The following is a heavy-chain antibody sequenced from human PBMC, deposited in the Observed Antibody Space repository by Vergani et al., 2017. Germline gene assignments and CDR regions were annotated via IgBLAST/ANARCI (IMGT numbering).Heavy chain of an antibody. CDR2: ISGSGGST. CDR1: GFTFSSYA. V-gene: IGHV3-23*04. D-gene: IGHD6-13*01. Sequence: VQLVESGGGVVQPGRSLRLSCAASGFTFSSYAMSWVRQAPGKGLEWVSAISGSGGSTYYADSVKGRFTISRDNSKNTLYLQMNSLRAEDTAVYYCAKGQQLPRSYWYCDLWGRGTLVTVSS. CDR3: AKGQQLPRSYWYCDL. J-gene: IGHJ2*01.